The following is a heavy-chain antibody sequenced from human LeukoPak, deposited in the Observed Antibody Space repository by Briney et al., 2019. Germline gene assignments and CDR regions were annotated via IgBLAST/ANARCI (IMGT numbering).Heavy chain of an antibody. CDR2: INTDGRIT. CDR3: TRDGGSFCDFDY. CDR1: GFTFSDYA. V-gene: IGHV3-64*02. D-gene: IGHD1-26*01. J-gene: IGHJ4*02. Sequence: PGGSLRLSCAASGFTFSDYAISWVRQAPGKGLEYVSVINTDGRITYYADSVKGRFTISRDNSKNTVYLQMGSLRGEDMAVYYCTRDGGSFCDFDYWGQGALVTVSS.